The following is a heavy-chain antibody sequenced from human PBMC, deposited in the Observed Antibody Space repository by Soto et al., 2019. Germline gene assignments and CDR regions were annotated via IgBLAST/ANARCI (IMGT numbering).Heavy chain of an antibody. V-gene: IGHV3-30-3*01. CDR1: GFTFSSYA. J-gene: IGHJ4*02. CDR3: AGEELGPFDY. CDR2: ISYDGSNK. Sequence: GGSLRLSCAASGFTFSSYAMHWVRQAPGKGLEWVAVISYDGSNKYYADSVKGRFTISRDNSKNTLYLQMNSLRAEDTAVYYCAGEELGPFDYWGQGTLVTVSS. D-gene: IGHD1-7*01.